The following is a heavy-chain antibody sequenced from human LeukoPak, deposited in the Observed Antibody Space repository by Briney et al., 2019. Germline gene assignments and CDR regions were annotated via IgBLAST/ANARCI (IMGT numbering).Heavy chain of an antibody. CDR3: VNGLEVYYFDY. CDR2: FCGSGGIT. V-gene: IGHV3-23*01. Sequence: PGGSLRLSCAASGFTFSSYAMSWVGQAPGKGLGWVSSFCGSGGITYYADSVKGRFTISRDNSKNTLYLQMNSLRAEDTAVYYCVNGLEVYYFDYWGQGTLVTVSS. CDR1: GFTFSSYA. D-gene: IGHD1-1*01. J-gene: IGHJ4*02.